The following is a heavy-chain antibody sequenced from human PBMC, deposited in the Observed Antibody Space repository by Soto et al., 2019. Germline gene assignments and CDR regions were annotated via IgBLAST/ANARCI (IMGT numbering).Heavy chain of an antibody. CDR3: ARVYCSSTSCYGSYYYYGMDV. J-gene: IGHJ6*02. D-gene: IGHD2-2*01. Sequence: GASVKVSCKASGYTFTSYYMHWVRQAPGQGLEWMGIINPSGGSTSYAQKFQGRVTMTRDTSTSTVYMELSSLRSEDTAVYYCARVYCSSTSCYGSYYYYGMDVWGQGTTVTVSS. V-gene: IGHV1-46*01. CDR2: INPSGGST. CDR1: GYTFTSYY.